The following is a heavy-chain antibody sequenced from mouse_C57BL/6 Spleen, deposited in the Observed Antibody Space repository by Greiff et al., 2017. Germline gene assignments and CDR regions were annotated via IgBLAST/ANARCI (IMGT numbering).Heavy chain of an antibody. CDR1: GYTFTSYW. V-gene: IGHV1-64*01. D-gene: IGHD3-2*02. J-gene: IGHJ4*01. CDR3: ARRAYQGAMDY. Sequence: QVQLQQPGAELVKPGASVKLSCKASGYTFTSYWMHWVQQRPGQGLEWIGMIHPNSGSTNYNEKFKSKATLTVDKSSSTAYLQLSSRTSEDSAVYYCARRAYQGAMDYWGQGTSGTVSS. CDR2: IHPNSGST.